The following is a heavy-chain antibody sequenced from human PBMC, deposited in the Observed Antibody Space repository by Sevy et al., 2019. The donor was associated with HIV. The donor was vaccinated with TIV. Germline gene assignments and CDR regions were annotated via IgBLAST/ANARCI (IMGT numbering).Heavy chain of an antibody. CDR3: AGAPPYSSGWYGIDY. D-gene: IGHD6-19*01. CDR1: GFTFSGYS. J-gene: IGHJ4*02. V-gene: IGHV3-48*01. CDR2: ISSSSYTI. Sequence: GGSLRLSCAASGFTFSGYSMNWVRQAPGKGLEWVSYISSSSYTIYYADSVKGRFTISRDNAKNSLYLQMNSLRAEDTAVYYCAGAPPYSSGWYGIDYWGQGTLVTVSS.